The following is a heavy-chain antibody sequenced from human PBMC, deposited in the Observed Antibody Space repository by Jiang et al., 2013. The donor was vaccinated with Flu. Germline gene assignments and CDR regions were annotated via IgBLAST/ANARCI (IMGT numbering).Heavy chain of an antibody. CDR3: ARGYCSGGSCYDFPAARFDY. V-gene: IGHV6-1*01. CDR2: TYYRSKWYN. J-gene: IGHJ4*02. CDR1: GDSVSSNSAA. Sequence: SQTLSLTRAISGDSVSSNSAAWNWIRQSPSRGLEWLGRTYYRSKWYNDYAVSVKSRITINPDTSKNQFSLQLNSVTPEDTAVYYCARGYCSGGSCYDFPAARFDYWGQGTLVTVSS. D-gene: IGHD2-15*01.